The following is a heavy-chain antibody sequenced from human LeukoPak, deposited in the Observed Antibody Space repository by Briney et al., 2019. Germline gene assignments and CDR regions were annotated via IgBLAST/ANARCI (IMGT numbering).Heavy chain of an antibody. J-gene: IGHJ4*02. V-gene: IGHV3-33*06. CDR2: IWYDGSNK. CDR3: AKDISGSKPYYFGY. CDR1: GFTFSSYG. D-gene: IGHD1-26*01. Sequence: GGSLRLSCAASGFTFSSYGMHWVRQAPGKGLEWVAVIWYDGSNKYYADSVKGRFTISRDNSKNTLYLQMNSLRAEDTAVYYCAKDISGSKPYYFGYWGQGTLVTVSS.